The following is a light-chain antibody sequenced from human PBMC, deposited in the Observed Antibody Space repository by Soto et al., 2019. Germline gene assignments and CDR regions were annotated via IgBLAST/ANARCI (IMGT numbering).Light chain of an antibody. CDR2: GAS. CDR3: QQYSSSPLT. Sequence: EIVLTQSPGTLSLSPGERATLSCRASQSVINNYLAWYQQKPGQAPRLLFYGASSRAAGIPDRFSGSASGTDFTLTISRLEPEDFAVYYCQQYSSSPLTFGGGTKVDNK. CDR1: QSVINNY. V-gene: IGKV3-20*01. J-gene: IGKJ4*01.